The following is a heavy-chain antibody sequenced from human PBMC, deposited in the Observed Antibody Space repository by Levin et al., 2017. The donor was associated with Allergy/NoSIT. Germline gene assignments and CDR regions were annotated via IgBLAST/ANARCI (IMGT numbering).Heavy chain of an antibody. D-gene: IGHD5-12*01. Sequence: LLLSFPFSFFSLLLFSSYWSWIRQPPGKGLEWIGYIYYSGSTYYNPSLKSRVTLSFDTSKNQFSLKLSSVTAADTAVYYCARDREYSGYDFRFSAVYGMDVWGQGTTVTVSS. CDR1: FFSLLLFSSY. J-gene: IGHJ6*02. CDR3: ARDREYSGYDFRFSAVYGMDV. V-gene: IGHV4-30-4*01. CDR2: IYYSGST.